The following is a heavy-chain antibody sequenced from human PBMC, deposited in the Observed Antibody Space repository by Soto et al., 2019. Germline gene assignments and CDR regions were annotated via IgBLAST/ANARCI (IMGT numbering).Heavy chain of an antibody. Sequence: QVQLQESGPGLVKPSQTLSLTCTVSGGSISSGDYYWSWIRQPPGKGLEWIGYIYYSGSTYYNPSLKSRVTISVDTSKNQFSLKLSSVTAADTAVYYCASTIYFDWYPPPTLFDYWGQGTLVTVSS. D-gene: IGHD3-9*01. CDR2: IYYSGST. CDR3: ASTIYFDWYPPPTLFDY. J-gene: IGHJ4*02. CDR1: GGSISSGDYY. V-gene: IGHV4-30-4*01.